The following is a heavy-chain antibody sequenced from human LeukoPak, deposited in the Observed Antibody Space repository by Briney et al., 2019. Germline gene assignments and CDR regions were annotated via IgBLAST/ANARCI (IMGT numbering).Heavy chain of an antibody. J-gene: IGHJ4*02. V-gene: IGHV3-30*02. CDR2: IWPDGSKK. CDR1: GFTFSTYA. D-gene: IGHD6-25*01. CDR3: AKISSSAESNFDY. Sequence: GGSLRLSCAASGFTFSTYAMHWVRQAPGKGLEWVAFIWPDGSKKYYADSVKGRFSISRENSKNTVYLQMNDLRPEDTALYFCAKISSSAESNFDYWGQGTLLTVSS.